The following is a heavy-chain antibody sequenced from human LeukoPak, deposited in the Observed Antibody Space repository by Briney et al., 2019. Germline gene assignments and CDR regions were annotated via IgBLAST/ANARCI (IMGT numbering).Heavy chain of an antibody. CDR1: GGSISSYY. D-gene: IGHD1-26*01. CDR3: ARSGVGATRFDY. V-gene: IGHV4-59*12. J-gene: IGHJ4*02. CDR2: IYYSGST. Sequence: SETLSLTCTVSGGSISSYYWSWIRQPPGKGLEWIGYIYYSGSTNYNPSLKSRVTISVDTSKNQFSLKLSSVTAADTAVYYCARSGVGATRFDYWGQGTLVTVSS.